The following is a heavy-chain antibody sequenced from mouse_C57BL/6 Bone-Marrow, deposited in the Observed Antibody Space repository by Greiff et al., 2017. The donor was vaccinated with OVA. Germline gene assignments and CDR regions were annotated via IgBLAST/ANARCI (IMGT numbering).Heavy chain of an antibody. J-gene: IGHJ2*01. Sequence: EVKLVESGGGLVKPGGSLKLSCAASGFTFSSYTMSWVRQTPEKRLEWVATISGGGGNTYYPDSVKGRFTISRDNAKTTLYLQMSRLRSEDTALYYCARRGRGYYFDYWGQGTTLTVSS. CDR1: GFTFSSYT. CDR2: ISGGGGNT. D-gene: IGHD3-3*01. V-gene: IGHV5-9*01. CDR3: ARRGRGYYFDY.